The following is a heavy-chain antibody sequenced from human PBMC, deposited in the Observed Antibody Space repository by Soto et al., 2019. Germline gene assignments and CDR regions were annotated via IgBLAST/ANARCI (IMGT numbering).Heavy chain of an antibody. J-gene: IGHJ4*02. V-gene: IGHV4-61*01. Sequence: SETLSLTCTVSGDSVNSGTYYWSWIRQPPGKGLEWIGYIYNSGTTKYNPSLKSRVTISVDTSKNQFSLNLSSVTAEDMAVYYCARGPGYYFDYWGQGTLVTVSS. CDR3: ARGPGYYFDY. CDR2: IYNSGTT. CDR1: GDSVNSGTYY. D-gene: IGHD3-10*01.